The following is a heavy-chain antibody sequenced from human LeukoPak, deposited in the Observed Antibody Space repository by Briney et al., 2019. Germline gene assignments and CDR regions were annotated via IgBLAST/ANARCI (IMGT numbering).Heavy chain of an antibody. CDR2: INSDGSST. CDR3: ARVGDYDSSGYYPFDY. Sequence: GGSLRLSCAASGFAFSSYWMHWVRQAPGKGLVWVSRINSDGSSTSYADSVKGRFTISRDNAKNTLYLQMNSLRAEDTAVYYCARVGDYDSSGYYPFDYWGQGTLVTVSS. D-gene: IGHD3-22*01. CDR1: GFAFSSYW. V-gene: IGHV3-74*01. J-gene: IGHJ4*02.